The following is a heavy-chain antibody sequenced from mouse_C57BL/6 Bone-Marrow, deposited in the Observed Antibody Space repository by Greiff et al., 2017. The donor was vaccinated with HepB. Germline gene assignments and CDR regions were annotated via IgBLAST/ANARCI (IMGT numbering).Heavy chain of an antibody. V-gene: IGHV5-4*03. CDR3: ATLSSHY. Sequence: EVNLVESGGGLVKPGGSLKLSCAASGFTFSSYAMSWVRQTPEKRLEWVATISDGGSYTYYPDNVKGRFTISRDNAKNNLYLQMSHLKSEDTAMYYCATLSSHYWGQGTSVTVSS. D-gene: IGHD1-1*01. J-gene: IGHJ4*01. CDR1: GFTFSSYA. CDR2: ISDGGSYT.